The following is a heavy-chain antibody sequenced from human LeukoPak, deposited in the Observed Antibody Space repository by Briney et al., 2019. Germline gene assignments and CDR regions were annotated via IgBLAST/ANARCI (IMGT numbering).Heavy chain of an antibody. Sequence: SVKVSCKASGGTFSSYAISWVRQAPGQGLEWMGGIIPIFGTANYAQKFQGRVTITADESTSTAYMELSSLRSEDMAMYYCARAPREGYSGSYYDYWGQGTLVTVS. CDR2: IIPIFGTA. J-gene: IGHJ4*02. D-gene: IGHD1-26*01. CDR3: ARAPREGYSGSYYDY. V-gene: IGHV1-69*13. CDR1: GGTFSSYA.